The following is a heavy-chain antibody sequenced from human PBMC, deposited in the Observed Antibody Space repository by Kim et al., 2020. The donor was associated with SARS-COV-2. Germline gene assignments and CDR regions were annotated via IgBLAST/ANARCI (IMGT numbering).Heavy chain of an antibody. Sequence: YADSVKARFPVSRDNAKNTLYLQMDSLRVEDTALYYCAKDHESSGWPTFDYWGQGVLVTVSS. V-gene: IGHV3-23*01. CDR3: AKDHESSGWPTFDY. J-gene: IGHJ4*02. D-gene: IGHD3-22*01.